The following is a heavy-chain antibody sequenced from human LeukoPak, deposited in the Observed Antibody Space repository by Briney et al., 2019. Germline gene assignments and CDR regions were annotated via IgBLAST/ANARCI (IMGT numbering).Heavy chain of an antibody. CDR3: ARGGIVVVPAASYYYYHYGMDV. CDR1: GDSVSSNSAA. Sequence: SQTLSLTCAISGDSVSSNSAAWNWIRQSPSRGLEWLGRTYYRSKWYNDYAVSVKSRITINPDTSKNQFSLQLNSVTPEDTAVYYCARGGIVVVPAASYYYYHYGMDVWGQGTTVTVSS. D-gene: IGHD2-2*01. V-gene: IGHV6-1*01. J-gene: IGHJ6*02. CDR2: TYYRSKWYN.